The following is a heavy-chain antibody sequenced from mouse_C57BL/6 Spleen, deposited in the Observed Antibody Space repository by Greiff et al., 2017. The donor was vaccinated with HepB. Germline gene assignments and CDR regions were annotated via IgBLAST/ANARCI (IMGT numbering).Heavy chain of an antibody. V-gene: IGHV5-6*01. CDR2: ISSGGSYT. CDR1: GFTFSSYG. CDR3: ARQDYYGREAMDY. Sequence: EVQLVESGGDLVKPGGSLKLSCAASGFTFSSYGMSWVRQTPDKRLEWVATISSGGSYTYYPDSVKGRFTISRDNAKNTQYMQMSSLTSEDTAMYYCARQDYYGREAMDYWGQGTSVTVSS. D-gene: IGHD1-1*01. J-gene: IGHJ4*01.